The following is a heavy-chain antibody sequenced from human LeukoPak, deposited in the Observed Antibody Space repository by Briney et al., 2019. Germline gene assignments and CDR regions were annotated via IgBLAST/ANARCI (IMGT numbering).Heavy chain of an antibody. J-gene: IGHJ4*02. Sequence: ASVKVSCKTSGYTFTNYGISWVRQAPGQGLEWMGWISPYNGNTIYAQKPQGRVTVTTDTSTSTAYMELRSLRSDDTAVYYCTRTVLDCKNGVCYDYWGQGTLVTVSS. CDR1: GYTFTNYG. CDR2: ISPYNGNT. CDR3: TRTVLDCKNGVCYDY. V-gene: IGHV1-18*01. D-gene: IGHD2-8*01.